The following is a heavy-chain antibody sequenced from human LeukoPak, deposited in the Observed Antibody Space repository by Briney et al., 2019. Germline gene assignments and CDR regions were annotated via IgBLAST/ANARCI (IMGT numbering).Heavy chain of an antibody. CDR2: IIPIFGTT. CDR1: GGTFSSYA. Sequence: GASLKVSCKASGGTFSSYAFNWVRPAPGQGLEWMGRIIPIFGTTTYAQKFQGRVTITTDESTSTAYMEVSSLRSEDTAVYYCARHPYSSSGDYGPDYFYMDVWGKGTTVTVSS. V-gene: IGHV1-69*05. J-gene: IGHJ6*03. CDR3: ARHPYSSSGDYGPDYFYMDV. D-gene: IGHD6-6*01.